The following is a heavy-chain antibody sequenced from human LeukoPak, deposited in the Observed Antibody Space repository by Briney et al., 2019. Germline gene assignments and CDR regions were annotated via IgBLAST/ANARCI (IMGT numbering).Heavy chain of an antibody. Sequence: GGSLRLSCAASGFTFSSYAMSWVRQAPGKGLEWVSAISASGGTTYYADSVRGRFTISRDNSKNTLYLQMSSLRAEDTAVYYCARLARGPDFDYWGQGTLVTVSS. CDR2: ISASGGTT. V-gene: IGHV3-23*01. D-gene: IGHD2-21*01. J-gene: IGHJ4*02. CDR1: GFTFSSYA. CDR3: ARLARGPDFDY.